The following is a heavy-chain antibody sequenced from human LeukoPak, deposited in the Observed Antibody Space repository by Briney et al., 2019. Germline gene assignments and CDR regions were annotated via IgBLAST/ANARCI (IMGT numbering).Heavy chain of an antibody. D-gene: IGHD3-9*01. V-gene: IGHV1-8*01. J-gene: IGHJ6*02. Sequence: ASVKVSCKASGYTFTSYDINWVRQATGQGLEWMGWMNPNSGNTGYAQKIQGRVTMTRNTSISTAYMELGSLRSEDTAVYYCAREWFDPYYDILTGYPQGYYYGMDVWGQGTTVTVSS. CDR1: GYTFTSYD. CDR2: MNPNSGNT. CDR3: AREWFDPYYDILTGYPQGYYYGMDV.